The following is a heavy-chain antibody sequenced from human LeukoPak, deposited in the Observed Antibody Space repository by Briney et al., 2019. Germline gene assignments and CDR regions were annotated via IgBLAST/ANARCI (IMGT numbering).Heavy chain of an antibody. CDR1: GFTFSSYA. V-gene: IGHV3-30-3*01. D-gene: IGHD3-10*01. J-gene: IGHJ4*02. CDR3: AKGDNYYGSGSLFGPYYFDY. CDR2: ISYDGSNK. Sequence: PGRSLRLSCAASGFTFSSYAMHWVRQAPGKGLEWVAVISYDGSNKYYADSVKGRFTISRDNSKNTLYLQMNSLRAEDTAVYYCAKGDNYYGSGSLFGPYYFDYWGQGTLVTVSS.